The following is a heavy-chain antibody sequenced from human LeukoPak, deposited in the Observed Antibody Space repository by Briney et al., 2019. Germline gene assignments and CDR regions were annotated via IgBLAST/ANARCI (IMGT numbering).Heavy chain of an antibody. CDR3: ARGLVGATSPNYYYYYMDV. CDR1: GYTFTGYY. J-gene: IGHJ6*03. Sequence: EASVKVSCKASGYTFTGYYIHWVRQAPGQGLEWMGWINPNSGGTNYAQKFQGRVTMTRDTSISTAYMELSRLTSDDTAVYYCARGLVGATSPNYYYYYMDVWGKGTTVTVSS. CDR2: INPNSGGT. V-gene: IGHV1-2*02. D-gene: IGHD1-26*01.